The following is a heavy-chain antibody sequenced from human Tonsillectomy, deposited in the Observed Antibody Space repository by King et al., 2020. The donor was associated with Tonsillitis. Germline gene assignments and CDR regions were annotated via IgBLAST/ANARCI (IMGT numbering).Heavy chain of an antibody. V-gene: IGHV1-2*02. J-gene: IGHJ4*02. Sequence: QLVQSGAEVKKPGASVKVSCKASGYTFTGYYMHWVRQAPGQGLEWMGWINPNSGGTNYAQKFQGRGTMTRDTSISTAYMELSRLRSDDTAVYYCARDLQFCSGGSCYWILSYWGQGTLVTVSS. D-gene: IGHD2-15*01. CDR2: INPNSGGT. CDR1: GYTFTGYY. CDR3: ARDLQFCSGGSCYWILSY.